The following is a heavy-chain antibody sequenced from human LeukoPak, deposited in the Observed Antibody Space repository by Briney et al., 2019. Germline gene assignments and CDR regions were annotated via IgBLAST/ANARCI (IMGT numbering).Heavy chain of an antibody. J-gene: IGHJ3*02. CDR2: INSSSSYI. CDR3: ARDSDSSSWYVSAFDI. CDR1: GFTFSSYS. D-gene: IGHD6-13*01. Sequence: GGSLRLSCAASGFTFSSYSMNWVRQAPGKGLEWVSYINSSSSYIYYAESVKGPFTISRDNAKNALYLQMDSLRAEDTAVYYCARDSDSSSWYVSAFDIWGQGTMVTVSS. V-gene: IGHV3-21*01.